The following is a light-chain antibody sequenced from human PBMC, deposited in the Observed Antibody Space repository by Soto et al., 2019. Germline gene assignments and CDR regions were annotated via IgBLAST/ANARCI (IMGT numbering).Light chain of an antibody. V-gene: IGLV1-40*01. CDR2: GNS. J-gene: IGLJ2*01. Sequence: QSVLTQPPSVSGAPGQGVTISCTGSSSNIGAGYDVHWYQQLPGTAPKLLIYGNSNRPSGVPDRFSGSKSGTSASLAITGLQAEDEADYYCQSYDSSLSGSIFGGGTKLTFL. CDR1: SSNIGAGYD. CDR3: QSYDSSLSGSI.